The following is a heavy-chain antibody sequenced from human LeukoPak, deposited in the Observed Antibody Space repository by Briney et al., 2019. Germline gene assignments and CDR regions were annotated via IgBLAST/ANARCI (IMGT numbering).Heavy chain of an antibody. D-gene: IGHD2-2*01. CDR1: GFPFSSYG. J-gene: IGHJ4*02. CDR2: IWNDGSKK. Sequence: PGRSLRLSCAASGFPFSSYGMHWVRQAPGKGLEWVAVIWNDGSKKLYADSVKGRFTVSRDNHKNVVFLQVNTLRVDDTAVYYCAKDRNIVIIPAAIEGFDYWGLGSMVTVAS. CDR3: AKDRNIVIIPAAIEGFDY. V-gene: IGHV3-33*06.